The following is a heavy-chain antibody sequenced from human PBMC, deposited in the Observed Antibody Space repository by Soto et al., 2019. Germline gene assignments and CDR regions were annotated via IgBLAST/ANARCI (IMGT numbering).Heavy chain of an antibody. J-gene: IGHJ4*02. CDR3: ARSPYYPTGVDY. Sequence: QVQLQESGPGLVKPSGTLSLTCAVSGGSISSSNWWSWVRQPPGKGLEWIGEIYHSGSTNYNPSLKSRVTLSVDKSKNQSSLKLSSVTAADTAVYYCARSPYYPTGVDYWGQGTLVTVSS. V-gene: IGHV4-4*02. CDR2: IYHSGST. CDR1: GGSISSSNW. D-gene: IGHD7-27*01.